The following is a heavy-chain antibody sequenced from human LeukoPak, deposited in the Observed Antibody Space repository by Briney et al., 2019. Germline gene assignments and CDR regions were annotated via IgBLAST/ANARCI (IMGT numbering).Heavy chain of an antibody. CDR2: ISGSGGST. D-gene: IGHD5-12*01. J-gene: IGHJ4*02. CDR1: GFPFSSYA. CDR3: AKGTHSGYDYFDY. V-gene: IGHV3-23*01. Sequence: GGSLRLSCAASGFPFSSYAMSWVRQAPGKGLEWVSAISGSGGSTYSADSVKGRFTISRDNSKNTLYLQMNSLRAEDTAVYYCAKGTHSGYDYFDYWGQGTLVTVSS.